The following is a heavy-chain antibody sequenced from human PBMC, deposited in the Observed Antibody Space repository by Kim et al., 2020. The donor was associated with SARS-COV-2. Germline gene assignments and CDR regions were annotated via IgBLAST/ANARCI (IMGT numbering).Heavy chain of an antibody. CDR2: IYYSGST. Sequence: SETLSLTCTVSGGSISSGGYYWSWIRQHPGKGLEWIGYIYYSGSTYYNPSLKSRVTISVDTSKNQFSLKLSSVTAADTAVYYCARGKNGDWYFYVWGRGTPVTVSS. D-gene: IGHD4-17*01. V-gene: IGHV4-31*03. J-gene: IGHJ2*01. CDR1: GGSISSGGYY. CDR3: ARGKNGDWYFYV.